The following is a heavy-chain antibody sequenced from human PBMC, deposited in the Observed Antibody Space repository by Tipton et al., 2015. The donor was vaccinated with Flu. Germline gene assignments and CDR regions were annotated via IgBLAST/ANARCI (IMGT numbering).Heavy chain of an antibody. J-gene: IGHJ5*02. CDR1: GFTFSSYA. CDR3: AKDIVGSSGWYYPNWFDP. Sequence: SLRLSCAASGFTFSSYAMSWVRQAPGKGLEWVSAISGSGGSTYYADSVKGRFTISRDNSKNTLYLQMNSLRAEDTAVYYCAKDIVGSSGWYYPNWFDPWGQGTLVTVSS. CDR2: ISGSGGST. D-gene: IGHD6-19*01. V-gene: IGHV3-23*01.